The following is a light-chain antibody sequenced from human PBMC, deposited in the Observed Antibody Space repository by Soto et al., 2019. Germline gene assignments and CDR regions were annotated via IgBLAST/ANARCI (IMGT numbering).Light chain of an antibody. V-gene: IGKV3-20*01. Sequence: IVLTQSPVTLSLSPGERATLSCRASQSVSNYLAWYQQKPGQAPRLLIHGASNRATGIPDRFSGSGSGTDFTLTISRLEPEDFAVYYCQQYGSSTGWTFGQGTKVDIK. CDR2: GAS. CDR1: QSVSNY. CDR3: QQYGSSTGWT. J-gene: IGKJ1*01.